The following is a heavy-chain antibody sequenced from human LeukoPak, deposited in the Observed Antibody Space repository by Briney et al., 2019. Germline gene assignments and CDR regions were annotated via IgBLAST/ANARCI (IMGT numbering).Heavy chain of an antibody. CDR3: ARDVPLLEDSSGYRYYYGMDV. D-gene: IGHD3-22*01. Sequence: PGGSLRLSCAASGFTVSNNYMNWVRQAPGKGLEWVSLIYSGGSTYYADSVKGRFTISRDNSKNTLYLQMNSLRAEDTAVYYCARDVPLLEDSSGYRYYYGMDVWGQGTTVTVSS. CDR1: GFTVSNNY. V-gene: IGHV3-66*01. CDR2: IYSGGST. J-gene: IGHJ6*02.